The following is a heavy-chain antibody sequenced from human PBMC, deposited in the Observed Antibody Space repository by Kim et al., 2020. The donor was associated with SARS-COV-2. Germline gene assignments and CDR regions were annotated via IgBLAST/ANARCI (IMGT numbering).Heavy chain of an antibody. V-gene: IGHV3-23*01. CDR3: AKPVVPAAMGMGNWFDP. J-gene: IGHJ5*02. D-gene: IGHD2-2*01. Sequence: VKGRFTISRDNSKNPLYLQMNSLRAEDTAVYYCAKPVVPAAMGMGNWFDPWGQGTLVTVSS.